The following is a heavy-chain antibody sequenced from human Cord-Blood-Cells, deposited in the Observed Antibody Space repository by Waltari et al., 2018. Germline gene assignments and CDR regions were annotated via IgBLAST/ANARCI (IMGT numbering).Heavy chain of an antibody. D-gene: IGHD6-19*01. CDR3: ATAAIAVAGTAFDI. CDR2: FDPEDGET. CDR1: GYTLTALS. V-gene: IGHV1-24*01. J-gene: IGHJ3*02. Sequence: QVQLVQSGAEVKKPGASVKVSCKVSGYTLTALSMHWVLQAPGKGLEWMGGFDPEDGETIYAQKFQGRVTMTEDTSTDTAYMELSSLRSEDTAVYYCATAAIAVAGTAFDIWGQGTMVTVSS.